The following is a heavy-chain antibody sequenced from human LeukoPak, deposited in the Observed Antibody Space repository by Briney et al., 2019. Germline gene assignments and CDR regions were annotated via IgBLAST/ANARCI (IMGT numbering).Heavy chain of an antibody. CDR1: GGTFISYA. D-gene: IGHD3-9*01. Sequence: SVKVSCKASGGTFISYAISWVRQAPGQGLEWMGGIIPIFGTANYAQKFQGRVTITADESTSTAYMELSSPRSEDTAVYYCARGRYFDWLSSSYYYYGMDVWGQGTTVTVSS. J-gene: IGHJ6*02. V-gene: IGHV1-69*13. CDR2: IIPIFGTA. CDR3: ARGRYFDWLSSSYYYYGMDV.